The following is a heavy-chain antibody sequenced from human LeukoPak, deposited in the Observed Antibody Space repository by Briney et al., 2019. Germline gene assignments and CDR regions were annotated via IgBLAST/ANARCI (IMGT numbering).Heavy chain of an antibody. D-gene: IGHD3-22*01. CDR2: ISAYNGNT. V-gene: IGHV1-18*01. CDR3: ARDASSGYHDAFDI. J-gene: IGHJ3*02. CDR1: GYTFTSYG. Sequence: GASVKVSCKASGYTFTSYGISWVRQAPGQGLEWMGWISAYNGNTSYAQKFQGRVTMTRDTSTSTVYMELSSLRSEDTAVYYCARDASSGYHDAFDIWGQGTMVTVSS.